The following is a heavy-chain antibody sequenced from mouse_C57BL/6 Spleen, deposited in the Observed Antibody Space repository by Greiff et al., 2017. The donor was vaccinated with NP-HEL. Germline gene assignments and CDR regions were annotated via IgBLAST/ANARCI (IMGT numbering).Heavy chain of an antibody. J-gene: IGHJ4*01. D-gene: IGHD2-4*01. Sequence: EVKLMESEGGLVQPGSSMKLSCTASGFTFSDYYMAWVRQVPEKGLEWVANINYDGSSTYYLDSLKSRFIISRDNAKNILYLQMSSLKSEDTATYYCARVGIYYDYHYAMDYWGQGTSVTVSS. CDR2: INYDGSST. CDR1: GFTFSDYY. CDR3: ARVGIYYDYHYAMDY. V-gene: IGHV5-16*01.